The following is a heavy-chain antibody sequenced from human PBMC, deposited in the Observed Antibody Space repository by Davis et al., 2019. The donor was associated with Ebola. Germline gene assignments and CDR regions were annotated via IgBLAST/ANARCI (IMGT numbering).Heavy chain of an antibody. D-gene: IGHD1-14*01. CDR1: GGSISSSNW. J-gene: IGHJ6*02. Sequence: PGGSLRLSCAVSGGSISSSNWWSWVRQPPGKGLEWIGEIYHSGSTNYNPSLKSRVTISVDKSKNQFSLKLSSVTAADTAVYYCARLRLGPDTLNYYYYYGMDVWGQGTTVTVSS. CDR2: IYHSGST. CDR3: ARLRLGPDTLNYYYYYGMDV. V-gene: IGHV4-4*02.